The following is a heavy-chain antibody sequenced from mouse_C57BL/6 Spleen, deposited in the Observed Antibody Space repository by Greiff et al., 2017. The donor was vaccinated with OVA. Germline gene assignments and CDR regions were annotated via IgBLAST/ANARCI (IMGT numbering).Heavy chain of an antibody. J-gene: IGHJ2*01. CDR2: SRNKANDYTT. CDR1: GFTFSDFY. CDR3: ARDAGAMTGTFDY. V-gene: IGHV7-1*01. Sequence: EVKLVESGGGLVQSGRSLRLSCATSGFTFSDFYMEWARQAPGKGLEWIAASRNKANDYTTEYSASVKGRFIVSRDTSQSILYLQMNALRAEDTAIYYCARDAGAMTGTFDYWGQGTTLTVSS. D-gene: IGHD2-3*01.